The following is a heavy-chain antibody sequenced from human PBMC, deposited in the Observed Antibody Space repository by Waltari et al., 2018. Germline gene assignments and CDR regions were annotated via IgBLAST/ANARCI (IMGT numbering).Heavy chain of an antibody. CDR1: GGSISSSSYY. Sequence: QLQLQESGPGLVKPSETLSLTCTVSGGSISSSSYYWGWIRQPPGKGLEWIGSSYYSGITYYNPSLKSRVTISVDTSKNQYSRKLSSVTAADTAVYYCARDLVVPAAIYYYYGMDVWDQGTTVTVFS. V-gene: IGHV4-39*07. D-gene: IGHD2-2*01. CDR2: SYYSGIT. CDR3: ARDLVVPAAIYYYYGMDV. J-gene: IGHJ6*02.